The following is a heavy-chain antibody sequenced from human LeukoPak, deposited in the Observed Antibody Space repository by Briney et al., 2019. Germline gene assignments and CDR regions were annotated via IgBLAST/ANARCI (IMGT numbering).Heavy chain of an antibody. Sequence: PGGSLRLSCAASGFTFSSYWMSWVRQAPGKGQEWVANIKQDGSEKYYVDSVKGRFNISRDNAKNSLYLQMNSLRAEDTAVYYCARDYRGYRAPYYFDSSGQGTLVTVSS. D-gene: IGHD2-15*01. CDR1: GFTFSSYW. CDR3: ARDYRGYRAPYYFDS. CDR2: IKQDGSEK. V-gene: IGHV3-7*01. J-gene: IGHJ4*02.